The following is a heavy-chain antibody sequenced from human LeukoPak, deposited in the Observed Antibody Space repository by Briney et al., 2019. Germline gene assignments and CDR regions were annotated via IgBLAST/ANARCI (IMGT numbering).Heavy chain of an antibody. D-gene: IGHD3-22*01. V-gene: IGHV3-23*01. CDR3: AKEHYYDSSGYPDYFDY. Sequence: GASLRLSCAASGFTFSSYAMSWVRQAPGKGLEWVSAISGSGGGTYYADSVKGRFTISRDNSKNTLYLQMNSLRAEDTAVYYCAKEHYYDSSGYPDYFDYWGQGTLVTVSS. CDR2: ISGSGGGT. J-gene: IGHJ4*02. CDR1: GFTFSSYA.